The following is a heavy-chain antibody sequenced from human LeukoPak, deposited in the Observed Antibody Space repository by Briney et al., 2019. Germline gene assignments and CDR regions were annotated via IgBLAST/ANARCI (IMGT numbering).Heavy chain of an antibody. Sequence: GGSLRLSCAASGFTFSSYGMHWVRQAPGKGLEWVAVISYDGSNKYYADSVKGRFTISRDNSKNTLYLQMNSLRAEDTAVYYCAKPSPSDPWGQGTLVTVPS. J-gene: IGHJ5*02. CDR2: ISYDGSNK. CDR3: AKPSPSDP. CDR1: GFTFSSYG. V-gene: IGHV3-30*18.